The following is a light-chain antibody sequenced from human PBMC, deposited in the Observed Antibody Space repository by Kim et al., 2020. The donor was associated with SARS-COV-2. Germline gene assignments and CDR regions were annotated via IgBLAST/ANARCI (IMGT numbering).Light chain of an antibody. J-gene: IGKJ2*01. CDR1: QSLVHSDGNTY. V-gene: IGKV2-30*02. CDR3: MQGTHWPSYT. Sequence: DVVMTPSPLSLPVTLGQPASISCRSSQSLVHSDGNTYLNWFQQRPGQSPRRLIYKVSNRDSGVPDRFSGSGSGTDFTLKISRVEAEDVGVYYCMQGTHWPSYTFGQGTKLEI. CDR2: KVS.